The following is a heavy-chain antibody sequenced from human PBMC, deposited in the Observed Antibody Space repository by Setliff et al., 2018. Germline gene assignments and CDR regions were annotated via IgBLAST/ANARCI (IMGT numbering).Heavy chain of an antibody. D-gene: IGHD6-13*01. J-gene: IGHJ4*02. CDR1: GFTFSTYW. Sequence: SETLRLSCAASGFTFSTYWMSWIRQPPGKGLEWIGSIYYSGSTNYNPSLKSRVTISVDTSKNQFSLKLSSVTAADTAVYYCARSSVRYSTDWGQGTLVTVSS. CDR3: ARSSVRYSTD. CDR2: IYYSGST. V-gene: IGHV4-59*01.